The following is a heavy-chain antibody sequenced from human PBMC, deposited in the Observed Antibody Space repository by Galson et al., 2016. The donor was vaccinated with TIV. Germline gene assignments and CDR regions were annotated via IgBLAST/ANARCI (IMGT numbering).Heavy chain of an antibody. J-gene: IGHJ6*03. CDR2: MNPDSGSR. V-gene: IGHV1-8*01. D-gene: IGHD2-15*01. CDR1: RYTFTGYD. CDR3: ATGHSGGGNFYYYYMNV. Sequence: SVKVSCKASRYTFTGYDFHWVRQATGQGLEWMGWMNPDSGSRGYAQRFQGRLTMTRNISTSTVYMELNGLTYEDAAVYYCATGHSGGGNFYYYYMNVWGTGTTVTVSS.